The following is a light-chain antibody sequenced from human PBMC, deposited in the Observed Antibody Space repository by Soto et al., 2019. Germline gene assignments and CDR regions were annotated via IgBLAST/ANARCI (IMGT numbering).Light chain of an antibody. CDR3: QQYGSSPSWT. J-gene: IGKJ1*01. Sequence: MTQSAGTLSLSLGERATLSYRAIQSVSSSYLAWYQQKPGQAPRLLIYGASSRATGTPDRFSGSGSGTDFTLTISRLEPEDFAVYYCQQYGSSPSWTFGQGTKVDIK. V-gene: IGKV3-20*01. CDR2: GAS. CDR1: QSVSSSY.